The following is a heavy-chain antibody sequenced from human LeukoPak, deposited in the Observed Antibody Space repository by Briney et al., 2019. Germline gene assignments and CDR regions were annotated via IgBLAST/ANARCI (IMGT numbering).Heavy chain of an antibody. CDR3: ARDYRYGSLDY. D-gene: IGHD5-18*01. Sequence: KPSQTLSLTXTVSGGSISSGSYYWSWIGQPAGKGLEWIGRIYTSGSTNYNPSLKSRVTISVDTSKNQFSLKLSSVTAADTAVYYCARDYRYGSLDYWGQGTLVTVSS. CDR2: IYTSGST. V-gene: IGHV4-61*02. CDR1: GGSISSGSYY. J-gene: IGHJ4*02.